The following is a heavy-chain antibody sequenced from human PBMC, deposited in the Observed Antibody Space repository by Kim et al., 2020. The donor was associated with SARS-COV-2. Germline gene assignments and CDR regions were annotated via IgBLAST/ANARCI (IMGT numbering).Heavy chain of an antibody. V-gene: IGHV4-4*02. CDR1: GGSISSSNW. J-gene: IGHJ6*02. Sequence: SETLSLTCAVSGGSISSSNWWSWVRQPPGKGLEWIGEIYHSGSTNYNPSLKSRVTISVDKSKNQFSLKLSSVTAADTAVYYCARGPVYYYGSGSYYYYYGMDVWGQGTTVTVSS. D-gene: IGHD3-10*01. CDR2: IYHSGST. CDR3: ARGPVYYYGSGSYYYYYGMDV.